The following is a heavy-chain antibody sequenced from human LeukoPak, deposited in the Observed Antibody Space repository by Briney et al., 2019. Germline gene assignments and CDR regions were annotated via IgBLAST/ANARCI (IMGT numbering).Heavy chain of an antibody. CDR1: GGSISSYY. CDR2: IYYSGST. CDR3: ARGRVSSSTWYSTYYYYFYMDV. V-gene: IGHV4-59*01. Sequence: SETLSLTCTVSGGSISSYYWSWIRQPPGKGLEWIGYIYYSGSTNYNPSLKSRVTISVDTSKNLFSLRLRSVTAADTAVYFCARGRVSSSTWYSTYYYYFYMDVWGKGTTVAVSS. D-gene: IGHD1-1*01. J-gene: IGHJ6*03.